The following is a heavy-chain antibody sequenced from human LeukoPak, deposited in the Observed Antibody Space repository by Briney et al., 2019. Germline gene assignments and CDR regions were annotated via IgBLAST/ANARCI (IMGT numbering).Heavy chain of an antibody. CDR1: GDTFTSYY. J-gene: IGHJ4*02. V-gene: IGHV1-46*01. CDR3: ARARSISSNWGIDY. D-gene: IGHD6-13*01. CDR2: INPSGDST. Sequence: ASVKVSCKASGDTFTSYYMHWVRQAPGQGLEWMGIINPSGDSTSSAQTFQGRVTMTRDTSASTAYMELSSLTSEDMAVYYCARARSISSNWGIDYWGKGTLVTVSS.